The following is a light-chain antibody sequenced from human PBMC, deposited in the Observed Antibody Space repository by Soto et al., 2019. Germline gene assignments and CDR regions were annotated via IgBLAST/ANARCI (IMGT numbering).Light chain of an antibody. V-gene: IGKV3-15*01. CDR3: QQYHDWPPIT. J-gene: IGKJ5*01. CDR2: SVS. CDR1: QSVSSK. Sequence: EIVMTQSPATLSVSLGERATLSCRASQSVSSKLAWYQQKPGQAPRLLIFSVSARTAGVPARFSGSGSGTEFTLTISSLQSEDFAVYYCQQYHDWPPITFGQGTRVEIK.